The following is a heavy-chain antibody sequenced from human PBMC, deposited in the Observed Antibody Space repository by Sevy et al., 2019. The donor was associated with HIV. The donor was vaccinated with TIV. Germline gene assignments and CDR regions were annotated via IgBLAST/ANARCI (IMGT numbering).Heavy chain of an antibody. D-gene: IGHD6-19*01. CDR1: GYTFTSYD. Sequence: ASVKVSCKASGYTFTSYDINWVRQATGQGLEWMGWRNPNSGNTGYSQKFQGRVTMTRNTSISTAYMELRSLRSEDTAMYYCARAGVGWYDHYFDPWGQRTRVTVSS. CDR3: ARAGVGWYDHYFDP. CDR2: RNPNSGNT. J-gene: IGHJ4*02. V-gene: IGHV1-8*01.